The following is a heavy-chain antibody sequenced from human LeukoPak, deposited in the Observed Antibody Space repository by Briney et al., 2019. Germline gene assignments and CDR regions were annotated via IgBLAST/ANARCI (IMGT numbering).Heavy chain of an antibody. CDR2: IYHSGST. Sequence: SETLSLTCTVSGGSISSGDYYWSWIRQPPGKGLEWIGEIYHSGSTNYNPSLKSRVTISVDKSKNQFSLKLSSVTAADTAVYYCATVSPPFKAGATTSYFDYWGQGTLVTVSS. CDR1: GGSISSGDYY. V-gene: IGHV4-39*07. J-gene: IGHJ4*02. D-gene: IGHD1-26*01. CDR3: ATVSPPFKAGATTSYFDY.